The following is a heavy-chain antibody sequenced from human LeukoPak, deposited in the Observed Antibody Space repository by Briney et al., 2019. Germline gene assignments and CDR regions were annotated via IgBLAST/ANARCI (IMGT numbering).Heavy chain of an antibody. Sequence: SSETLSLTCTVSGGSISSGGYYWSWIRQPPGKGLEWIGYIYYSGSTNYNPSLKSRVTISVDTSKNQFSLKLSSVTAADTAVYYCAGKYYYDSLGDVFDIGGEGPGVTVSS. CDR2: IYYSGST. D-gene: IGHD3-22*01. V-gene: IGHV4-61*08. J-gene: IGHJ3*02. CDR1: GGSISSGGYY. CDR3: AGKYYYDSLGDVFDI.